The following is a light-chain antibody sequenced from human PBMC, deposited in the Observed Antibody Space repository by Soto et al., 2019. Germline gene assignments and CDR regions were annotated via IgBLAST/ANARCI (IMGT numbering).Light chain of an antibody. V-gene: IGLV2-11*01. CDR3: CSYAGSYTYV. CDR2: DVS. CDR1: SSDVGGYNY. J-gene: IGLJ1*01. Sequence: QSALTQPRSVSGSPGQSVTISCTGTSSDVGGYNYVSWYQQDPGKAPKLMIYDVSKRPPGVPDRFSGSKSGNTASLTISGLQAEDEADYYCCSYAGSYTYVFGTGTQLTVL.